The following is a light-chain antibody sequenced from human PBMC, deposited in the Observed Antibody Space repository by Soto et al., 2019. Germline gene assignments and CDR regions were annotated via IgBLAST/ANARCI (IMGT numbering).Light chain of an antibody. CDR2: AAS. CDR3: QQYNSYSWT. CDR1: QGISSY. V-gene: IGKV1-8*01. Sequence: AIRMTQSPSSLSASTGDRVTITCRASQGISSYLAWYQQEPGKAPKLLIYAASTLQSGVPSRFSGSGSGTDFTLTISCLQSEDFATYYCQQYNSYSWTFGQGTKVDIK. J-gene: IGKJ1*01.